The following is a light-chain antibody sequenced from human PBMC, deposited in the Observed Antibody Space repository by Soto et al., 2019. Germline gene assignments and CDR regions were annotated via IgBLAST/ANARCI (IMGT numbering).Light chain of an antibody. CDR2: DNN. J-gene: IGLJ2*01. Sequence: QSVLTQSPSVSAAPGQKVTISCSGSSSNIGNNYVSWYQQLPGTAPKLLIYDNNKRPSGIPDRFSGSKSGTSGTLDITGLQTGDEADYYCATWEASLPGEVFGGGTKVTVL. V-gene: IGLV1-51*01. CDR1: SSNIGNNY. CDR3: ATWEASLPGEV.